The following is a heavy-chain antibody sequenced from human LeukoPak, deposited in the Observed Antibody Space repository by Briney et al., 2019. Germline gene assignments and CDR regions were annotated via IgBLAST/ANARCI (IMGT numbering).Heavy chain of an antibody. CDR3: AREESTVIDGFDI. V-gene: IGHV3-74*01. J-gene: IGHJ3*02. CDR1: GFTFSSYW. Sequence: GGSLRLSCAASGFTFSSYWMHWVRQAPGKGLAWVSRINSDGSSTSYADSVKGRFTISRDNAKDTLYLQMNSLRAEDTAVYYCAREESTVIDGFDIWGQGTMVTVSS. D-gene: IGHD4-17*01. CDR2: INSDGSST.